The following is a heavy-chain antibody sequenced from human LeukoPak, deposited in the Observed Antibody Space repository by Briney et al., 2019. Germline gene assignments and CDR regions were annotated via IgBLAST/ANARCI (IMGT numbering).Heavy chain of an antibody. CDR2: IYTSGST. V-gene: IGHV4-4*07. CDR3: ARQSSDILTGYYRGPYYYYGMDV. Sequence: KPSETLSLTCTVSGGSISSYYWSWIRQPAGKGLEWIGRIYTSGSTNYSPSLKSRVTMSVDTSKNQFSLKLSSVTAADTAVYYCARQSSDILTGYYRGPYYYYGMDVWGQGTTVTVSS. J-gene: IGHJ6*02. D-gene: IGHD3-9*01. CDR1: GGSISSYY.